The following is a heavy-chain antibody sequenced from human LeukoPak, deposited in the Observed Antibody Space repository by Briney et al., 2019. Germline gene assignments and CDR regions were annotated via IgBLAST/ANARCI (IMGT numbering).Heavy chain of an antibody. V-gene: IGHV4-31*03. CDR3: ARVSVDYGDYYFDY. CDR2: IYYSGST. D-gene: IGHD4-17*01. Sequence: SQTLSLTCTVSGGSISSGGYYWSWIRQHPGKGLEWIGYIYYSGSTYYNPSLKSRVTISVDTSKNQFSLKLSSVTAADTAVYYCARVSVDYGDYYFDYWGQGTLVTVSS. J-gene: IGHJ4*02. CDR1: GGSISSGGYY.